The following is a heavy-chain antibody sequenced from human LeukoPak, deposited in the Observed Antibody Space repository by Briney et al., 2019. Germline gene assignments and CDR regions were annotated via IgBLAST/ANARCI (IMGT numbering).Heavy chain of an antibody. CDR1: GGSISSSSYY. CDR2: IYYSGST. V-gene: IGHV4-39*07. Sequence: SETLSLTCTVSGGSISSSSYYWGWIRQPPGKGLEWIGSIYYSGSTYYNPSLKSRVTISVDTSKNQFSLKLSSVTAADTAVYYCARVRSTSYYPYMDVWGKGTTVTISS. CDR3: ARVRSTSYYPYMDV. D-gene: IGHD2-2*01. J-gene: IGHJ6*03.